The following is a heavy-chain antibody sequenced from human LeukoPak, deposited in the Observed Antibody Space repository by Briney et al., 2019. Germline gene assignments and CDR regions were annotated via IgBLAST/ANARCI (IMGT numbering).Heavy chain of an antibody. CDR2: IYSGDTT. V-gene: IGHV3-66*01. Sequence: PGGSLRLSCAASGFTVSTNYMSWVRQAPGKGLEWVSVIYSGDTTFYADSVRGKFTISRDNSKNTLYLQMHSVRAEDTAVYYCASILRSSSGYYFDYWGQGTLVTVRS. CDR1: GFTVSTNY. CDR3: ASILRSSSGYYFDY. J-gene: IGHJ4*02. D-gene: IGHD3-10*01.